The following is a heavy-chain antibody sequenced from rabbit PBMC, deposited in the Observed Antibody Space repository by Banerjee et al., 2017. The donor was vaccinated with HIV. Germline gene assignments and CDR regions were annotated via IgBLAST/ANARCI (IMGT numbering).Heavy chain of an antibody. CDR1: GFSFSSSYY. J-gene: IGHJ4*01. Sequence: QSLEESGGDLVKPGASLTLTCTASGFSFSSSYYMCWVRQAPGKGLEWIGCIYAGSSGSTYYASWAKGRFTISKTSSTTVTLQLTSLTAADTATYFCARDTYAGTDAYGYDLWGPGTLVTVS. D-gene: IGHD4-2*01. CDR3: ARDTYAGTDAYGYDL. V-gene: IGHV1S40*01. CDR2: IYAGSSGST.